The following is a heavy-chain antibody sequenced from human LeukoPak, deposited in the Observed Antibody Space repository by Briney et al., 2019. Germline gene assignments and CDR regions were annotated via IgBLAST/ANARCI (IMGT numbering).Heavy chain of an antibody. V-gene: IGHV3-21*01. D-gene: IGHD3-3*01. CDR3: ARDRGSVLRFLEWLLGPDY. CDR2: ISSSSSYI. J-gene: IGHJ4*02. CDR1: GFTFSSYS. Sequence: GGSLRLSCAVSGFTFSSYSMNWVRQAPGKGMKWVSSISSSSSYIYYADSVKGRFTISRGNAKNSLYLQMNSLRAEDTAVYYCARDRGSVLRFLEWLLGPDYWGQGTLVTVSS.